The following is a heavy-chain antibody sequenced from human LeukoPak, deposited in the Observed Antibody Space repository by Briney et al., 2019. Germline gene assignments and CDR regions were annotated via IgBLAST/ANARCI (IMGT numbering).Heavy chain of an antibody. V-gene: IGHV1-46*01. Sequence: GASVKVSCKASGYTFTSYYMHWVRQAPGQGLEWMGIINPSGGSTSYAQKFQGRVTMTRDTSTSTVYMGLSSLRSEDTAVYYCARGGHSSGYYYGDGAFDIWGQGTMVTVSS. CDR3: ARGGHSSGYYYGDGAFDI. D-gene: IGHD3-22*01. CDR1: GYTFTSYY. CDR2: INPSGGST. J-gene: IGHJ3*02.